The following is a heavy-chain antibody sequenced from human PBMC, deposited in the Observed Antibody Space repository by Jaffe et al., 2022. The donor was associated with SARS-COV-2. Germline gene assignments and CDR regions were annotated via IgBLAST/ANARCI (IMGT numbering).Heavy chain of an antibody. CDR1: GYTFTGYY. D-gene: IGHD6-13*01. V-gene: IGHV1-2*02. CDR2: INPNSGGT. CDR3: ARDGNRDSSSYYYYGMDV. J-gene: IGHJ6*02. Sequence: QVQLVQSGAEVKKPGASVKVSCKASGYTFTGYYMHWVRQAPGQGLEWMGWINPNSGGTNYAQKFQGRVTMTRDTSISTAYMELSRLRSDDTAVYYCARDGNRDSSSYYYYGMDVWGQGTTVTVSS.